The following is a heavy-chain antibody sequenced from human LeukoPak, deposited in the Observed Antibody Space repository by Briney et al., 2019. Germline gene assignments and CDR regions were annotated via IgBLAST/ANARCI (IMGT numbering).Heavy chain of an antibody. Sequence: GESLKISCKASGYSFTTYWIGWVRQVPGKGLEWVGIIYPADSTAKYSPSFQGQVTISVDKSISTAYLQWSSLKASDTAMYYCASFTENSSFDYWGQGTLVTVSS. CDR2: IYPADSTA. V-gene: IGHV5-51*01. J-gene: IGHJ4*02. D-gene: IGHD2/OR15-2a*01. CDR3: ASFTENSSFDY. CDR1: GYSFTTYW.